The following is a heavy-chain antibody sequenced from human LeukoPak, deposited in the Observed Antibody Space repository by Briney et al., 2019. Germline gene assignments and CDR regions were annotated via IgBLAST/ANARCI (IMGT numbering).Heavy chain of an antibody. D-gene: IGHD3-3*01. CDR1: GFAFSSYW. CDR3: ARGGGYDFWSGYWEADY. CDR2: IRQDGSEK. Sequence: PGGSLRLSCAASGFAFSSYWMSWVRQAPGKGLEWVANIRQDGSEKYYVDSVKGRFTISRDNAKNSLYLQMNSLRAEDTAVYYCARGGGYDFWSGYWEADYWGQGTLVTVSS. V-gene: IGHV3-7*04. J-gene: IGHJ4*02.